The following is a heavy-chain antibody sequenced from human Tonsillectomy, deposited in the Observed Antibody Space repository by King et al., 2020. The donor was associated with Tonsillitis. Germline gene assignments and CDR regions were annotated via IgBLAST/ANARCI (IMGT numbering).Heavy chain of an antibody. J-gene: IGHJ5*02. CDR2: IYWNDDK. V-gene: IGHV2-5*01. CDR3: APSXWVXVRGVISPKGPPYNWFDP. Sequence: TLKESGPTLVKPTQTLTLTCTFSGFSLSTSGVGVGWIRQPPGKALEWLALIYWNDDKRYSPSLKSRLTXTKDTSKNQVVLTMTNMDPVDTATYYCAPSXWVXVRGVISPKGPPYNWFDPWGQXTXVTVSS. D-gene: IGHD3-10*01. CDR1: GFSLSTSGVG.